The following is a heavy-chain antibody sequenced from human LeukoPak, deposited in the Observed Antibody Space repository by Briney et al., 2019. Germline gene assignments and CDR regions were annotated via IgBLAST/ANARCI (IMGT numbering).Heavy chain of an antibody. D-gene: IGHD4-17*01. CDR2: IYSNGST. CDR3: ARDYGDYSSGY. J-gene: IGHJ4*02. Sequence: SETLSLTCTVPGGSMSRGSYYWRWIRQPAGKGREWIGRIYSNGSTNYNPSLKSRVTMSLDTSKNQFSLKLNSVTAADTAVYFCARDYGDYSSGYWGQGTLVSVSS. CDR1: GGSMSRGSYY. V-gene: IGHV4-61*02.